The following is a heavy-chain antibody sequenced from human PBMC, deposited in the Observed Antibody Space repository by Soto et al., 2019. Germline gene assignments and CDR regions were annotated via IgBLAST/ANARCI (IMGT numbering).Heavy chain of an antibody. J-gene: IGHJ4*02. CDR3: AKGQGLRYFDWLSRGGFDY. CDR1: GFTFSSYA. Sequence: EVQLLESGGGLVQPGGSLRLSCAASGFTFSSYAMSWVRQAPGKGLEWVSAISGSGGSTYYADSVKGRFTISRDNSKNTLYLQMNSLRAEDTAVYSCAKGQGLRYFDWLSRGGFDYWGQGTLVTVSS. V-gene: IGHV3-23*01. D-gene: IGHD3-9*01. CDR2: ISGSGGST.